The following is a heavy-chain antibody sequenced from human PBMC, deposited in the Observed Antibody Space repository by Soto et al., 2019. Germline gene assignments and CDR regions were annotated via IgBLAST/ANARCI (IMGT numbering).Heavy chain of an antibody. CDR1: GDTISTGGYS. Sequence: QLQLQESGSRLVKSSETLSLTCGVSGDTISTGGYSWAWIRQPPGKALEWIGHTYHSGNPYYTPSLKSRVIISVDRSKNQFSLKVSSVTAADTAVYCARETYGDYVGYFDPWGQGTLVTVSS. CDR2: TYHSGNP. D-gene: IGHD4-17*01. V-gene: IGHV4-30-2*01. J-gene: IGHJ5*02. CDR3: ARETYGDYVGYFDP.